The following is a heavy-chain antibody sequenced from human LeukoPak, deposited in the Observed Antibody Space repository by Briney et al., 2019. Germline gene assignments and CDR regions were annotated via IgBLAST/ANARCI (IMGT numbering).Heavy chain of an antibody. CDR3: ARFRYYYDSSGYFVFDY. CDR2: IKQDGSEK. J-gene: IGHJ4*02. D-gene: IGHD3-22*01. Sequence: GGSLRLSCAASGFTFSSYWMSWVRQAPGKGLEWVANIKQDGSEKYYVDSVKGRFTISRDNAKNSLYLQMNSLRAEDTAVYYCARFRYYYDSSGYFVFDYWGQGTLVTVSS. V-gene: IGHV3-7*01. CDR1: GFTFSSYW.